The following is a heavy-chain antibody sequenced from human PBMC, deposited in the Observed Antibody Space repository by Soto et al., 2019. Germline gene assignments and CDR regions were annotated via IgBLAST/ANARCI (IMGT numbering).Heavy chain of an antibody. CDR3: AKGGDTIWAAAGTPIDSHFDY. CDR2: ISYDGSNK. D-gene: IGHD6-13*01. Sequence: QVQLVESGGGVVQPGRSLRLSCAASGFTFSSYGMHWVRQAPGKGLEWVAVISYDGSNKYYADSVKGRFTISRDNSKNTLYLQMNSLRAEDTAVYYCAKGGDTIWAAAGTPIDSHFDYWGQGTLVTVSS. J-gene: IGHJ4*02. CDR1: GFTFSSYG. V-gene: IGHV3-30*18.